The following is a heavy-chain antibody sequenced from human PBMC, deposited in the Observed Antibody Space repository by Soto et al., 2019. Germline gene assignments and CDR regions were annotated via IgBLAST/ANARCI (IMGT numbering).Heavy chain of an antibody. CDR3: ARGGPLLLWFGEFPGYYYYYYMDV. V-gene: IGHV1-2*04. D-gene: IGHD3-10*01. J-gene: IGHJ6*03. Sequence: GASVKVSCKASGYTFTGYYMHWVRQAPGQGLEWMGWINSNSGGTNYAQKFQGWVTMTRDTSISTAYMELSRLRSDDTAVYYCARGGPLLLWFGEFPGYYYYYYMDVWGKGTTVTVS. CDR1: GYTFTGYY. CDR2: INSNSGGT.